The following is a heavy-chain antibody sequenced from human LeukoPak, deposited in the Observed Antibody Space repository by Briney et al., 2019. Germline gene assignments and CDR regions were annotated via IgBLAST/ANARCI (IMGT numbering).Heavy chain of an antibody. J-gene: IGHJ4*02. V-gene: IGHV3-20*04. CDR1: GFTFDDYD. D-gene: IGHD3-22*01. CDR3: ARGVYYYDSSGYYILGY. CDR2: INWNGGRT. Sequence: GGSLRLSCAASGFTFDDYDMTWVRQAPGKGLEWVSGINWNGGRTGYADSVKGRFTISRDNAKNSLYLQMNSLRAEDTALYYCARGVYYYDSSGYYILGYWGQGTLVTVSS.